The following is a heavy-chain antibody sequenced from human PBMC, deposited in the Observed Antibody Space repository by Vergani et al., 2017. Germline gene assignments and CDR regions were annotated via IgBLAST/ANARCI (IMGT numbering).Heavy chain of an antibody. CDR1: GFTFSSYS. J-gene: IGHJ3*02. CDR2: ISSSSSYI. V-gene: IGHV3-21*01. CDR3: AGHPTVERATILENVVRYAFDI. D-gene: IGHD5-24*01. Sequence: EVQLVESGGGLVKPGGSLRLSCAASGFTFSSYSMNWVRQAPGKGLEWVSSISSSSSYIYYADSVKGRFTISRDNSKNSLSLQMNSLSAEDTTVYYCAGHPTVERATILENVVRYAFDIWGQGTMVTVSS.